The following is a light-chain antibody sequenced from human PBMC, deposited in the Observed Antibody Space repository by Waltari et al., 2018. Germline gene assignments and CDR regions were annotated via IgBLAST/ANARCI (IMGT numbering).Light chain of an antibody. J-gene: IGLJ1*01. CDR1: KLGDKS. V-gene: IGLV3-1*01. CDR3: QTWDSNILYV. CDR2: QDN. Sequence: SYELTQPPSVTVSPGQTASISCSGDKLGDKSVCWYQHKPGQSPILVIYQDNKRPSGIPERFSGSNSGNTATLTISGTQALDEGDYYCQTWDSNILYVFGIGTRVTVL.